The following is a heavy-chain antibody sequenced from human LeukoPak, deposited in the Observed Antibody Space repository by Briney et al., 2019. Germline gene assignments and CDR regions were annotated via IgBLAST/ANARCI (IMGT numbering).Heavy chain of an antibody. Sequence: GGSLRLSCAASGFTFDDYAMHWVRQAPGKGLEWVSLINGDGTSTYSADSVKGRFTISRDNSKNSLYLQMNSLRTEDTALYYCAKDLGPNGAGWFDPWGQGTLVTVSS. CDR3: AKDLGPNGAGWFDP. D-gene: IGHD4-17*01. J-gene: IGHJ5*02. CDR2: INGDGTST. CDR1: GFTFDDYA. V-gene: IGHV3-43*02.